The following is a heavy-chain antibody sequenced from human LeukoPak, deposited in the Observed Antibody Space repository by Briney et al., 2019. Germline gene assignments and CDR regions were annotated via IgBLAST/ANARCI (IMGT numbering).Heavy chain of an antibody. CDR3: VRGYCAGSTCYAPGDAFDI. J-gene: IGHJ3*02. V-gene: IGHV4-59*01. D-gene: IGHD2-2*01. CDR1: GGSISSYY. Sequence: SETLSLTCTVSGGSISSYYWSWIRQPPGKGLEWIGYIYNSGNTYYNPSLKSRVTISVDTSNDQFSLKLSSVTAADTAVYYCVRGYCAGSTCYAPGDAFDIWGQGTMVAVSS. CDR2: IYNSGNT.